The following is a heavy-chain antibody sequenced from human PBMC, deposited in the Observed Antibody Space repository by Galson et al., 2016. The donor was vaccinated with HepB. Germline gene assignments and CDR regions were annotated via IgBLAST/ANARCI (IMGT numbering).Heavy chain of an antibody. Sequence: SLRLSCAASGFTFSSIWMAWVRQATGKGLEWVSGIGSGGDAYYPGSVKGRFTISRENAKNSLYPQMISLRAGETAVYYCARVMYYYGSGNWDHFMDVWGKGTTVTVSS. D-gene: IGHD3-10*01. CDR3: ARVMYYYGSGNWDHFMDV. CDR2: IGSGGDA. CDR1: GFTFSSIW. J-gene: IGHJ6*03. V-gene: IGHV3-13*01.